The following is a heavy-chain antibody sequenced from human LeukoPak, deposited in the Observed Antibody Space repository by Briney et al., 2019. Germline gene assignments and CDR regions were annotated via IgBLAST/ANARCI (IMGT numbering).Heavy chain of an antibody. D-gene: IGHD5-18*01. CDR3: ASYKRGYSYGYFDY. J-gene: IGHJ4*02. V-gene: IGHV4-59*08. Sequence: PSETLSLTCTVSGGSISSYYWSWIRQPPGKGLEWIGYIYYSGSTNYNTSLKSRVTISVDTSKNQFSLKLSSVTAADTAVYYCASYKRGYSYGYFDYWGQGTLVTVSS. CDR1: GGSISSYY. CDR2: IYYSGST.